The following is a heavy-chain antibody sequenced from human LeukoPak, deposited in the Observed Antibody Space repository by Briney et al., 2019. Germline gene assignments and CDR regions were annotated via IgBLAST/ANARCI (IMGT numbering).Heavy chain of an antibody. V-gene: IGHV3-7*01. D-gene: IGHD2-21*01. CDR2: IKEDGTEE. J-gene: IGHJ4*02. Sequence: PGGSLRLSCAASGFTFSTYWMTWVRQAPGKGLERVANIKEDGTEEYYVDSVKGRFTISRDNAKNSLSLQMKSLRPEDTAVYYCARGDRRFEYWGQGALVTVSS. CDR1: GFTFSTYW. CDR3: ARGDRRFEY.